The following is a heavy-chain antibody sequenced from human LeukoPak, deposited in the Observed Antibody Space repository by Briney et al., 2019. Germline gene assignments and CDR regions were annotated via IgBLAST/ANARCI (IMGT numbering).Heavy chain of an antibody. CDR1: GDSISGYY. CDR3: ARWHSHGRYFYY. CDR2: TSDSGGHT. V-gene: IGHV4-59*01. J-gene: IGHJ4*01. Sequence: SETLSLTCTVSGDSISGYYWNWIPQPPGQGLEWIGYTSDSGGHTDYKPSLKSRFAISVDTSKNQFYLKLTSATAADTAVYYCARWHSHGRYFYYGGQGALVTVSA. D-gene: IGHD2-21*01.